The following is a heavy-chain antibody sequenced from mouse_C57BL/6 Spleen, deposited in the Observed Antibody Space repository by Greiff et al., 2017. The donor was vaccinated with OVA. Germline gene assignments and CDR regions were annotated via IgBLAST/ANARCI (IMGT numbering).Heavy chain of an antibody. Sequence: QVQLQQPGAELVMPGASVKLSCKASGYTFTSYWMHWVKQRPGQGLEWIGEIDPSDSYTNYNQKFKGKSTLTVDKSSSTAYMQLSSLTSEDSAVYYCARGLYAMDYWGQGTSVTVSS. CDR3: ARGLYAMDY. J-gene: IGHJ4*01. CDR2: IDPSDSYT. CDR1: GYTFTSYW. V-gene: IGHV1-69*01. D-gene: IGHD3-3*01.